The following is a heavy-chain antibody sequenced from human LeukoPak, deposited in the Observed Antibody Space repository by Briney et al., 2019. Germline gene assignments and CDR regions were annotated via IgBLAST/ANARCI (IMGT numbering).Heavy chain of an antibody. Sequence: GGSLRLSCAASGFTFSSYAMSWVRQAPGKGLEWVSAISGSGGSTYYADSVKGRFTIPRDNSKNTLYLQMNSLRAEDTAVYYCAKSRGDCSSTSCYTGSAFDIWGQGTMVTVSS. J-gene: IGHJ3*02. D-gene: IGHD2-2*02. CDR1: GFTFSSYA. V-gene: IGHV3-23*01. CDR2: ISGSGGST. CDR3: AKSRGDCSSTSCYTGSAFDI.